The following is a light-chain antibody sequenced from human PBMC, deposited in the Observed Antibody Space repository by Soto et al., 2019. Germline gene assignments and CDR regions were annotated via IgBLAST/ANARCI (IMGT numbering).Light chain of an antibody. V-gene: IGKV1-5*01. CDR2: DAL. J-gene: IGKJ2*01. CDR1: QIIGSS. Sequence: DIQMTQSPSTRSASLGDRVTITCRASQIIGSSLAWYQHKPGKAPKLPIYDALTLQRGVPSRYSCSESGTEFTVTISGLHPGDAAPYYRQQYYSYPYTVGQGPKLEI. CDR3: QQYYSYPYT.